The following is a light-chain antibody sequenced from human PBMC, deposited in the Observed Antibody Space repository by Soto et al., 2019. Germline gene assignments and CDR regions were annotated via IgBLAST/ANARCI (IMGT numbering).Light chain of an antibody. V-gene: IGKV2D-29*01. CDR3: MRTMQLLWT. Sequence: IVMTQSPLSLAVTPGQPASISCKSSQSLLHTDGKTYLNWYLQRPGQPPQFLIYELSNRCSGVPDRFSGSGSGTDFTLTISRVEAEDVGVYYCMRTMQLLWTFGQGTKLEIQ. CDR1: QSLLHTDGKTY. CDR2: ELS. J-gene: IGKJ2*02.